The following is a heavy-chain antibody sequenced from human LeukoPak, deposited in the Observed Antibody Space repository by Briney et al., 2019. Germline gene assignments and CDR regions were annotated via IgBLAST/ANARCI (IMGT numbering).Heavy chain of an antibody. Sequence: PGGSLRLSCAASGFTFSSYSMNWVRQAPGKGLEWVSSISSSSSYIYYADSVKGRFTISRDNAKNSLYLQMNSLRAEDTAVYYCARDANWNDLLFVYWGQGTLVTVSS. CDR1: GFTFSSYS. CDR3: ARDANWNDLLFVY. V-gene: IGHV3-21*01. J-gene: IGHJ4*02. D-gene: IGHD1-1*01. CDR2: ISSSSSYI.